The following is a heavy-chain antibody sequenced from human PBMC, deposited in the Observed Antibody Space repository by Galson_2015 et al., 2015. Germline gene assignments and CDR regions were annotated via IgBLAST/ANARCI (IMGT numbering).Heavy chain of an antibody. Sequence: LEWVAVISYDGSNKYYADSVKGRFTISRDNSKNTLYLQMNSLRAEDTAVYYCARDTHFGGVIVLPGYYYYYMDVWGKGTTVTVSS. J-gene: IGHJ6*03. CDR3: ARDTHFGGVIVLPGYYYYYMDV. CDR2: ISYDGSNK. V-gene: IGHV3-30*01. D-gene: IGHD3-16*02.